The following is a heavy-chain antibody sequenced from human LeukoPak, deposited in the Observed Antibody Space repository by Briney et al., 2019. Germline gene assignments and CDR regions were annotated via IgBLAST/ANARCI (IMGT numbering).Heavy chain of an antibody. CDR2: IIPIFGTS. D-gene: IGHD3-10*01. V-gene: IGHV1-69*06. J-gene: IGHJ5*02. CDR3: ARLGKTPVVWFDP. CDR1: GGTFSGSG. Sequence: ASVKVSCKASGGTFSGSGISWVRQSPGQGLEWMGGIIPIFGTSNYAQKFQGRVTITADKSTSTAYMELSSLRSEDTAVYYCARLGKTPVVWFDPWGQGTLVTVSS.